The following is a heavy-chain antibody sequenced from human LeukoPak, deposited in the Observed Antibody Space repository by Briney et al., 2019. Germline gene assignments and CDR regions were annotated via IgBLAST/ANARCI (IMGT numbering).Heavy chain of an antibody. CDR1: GYTFTSYY. Sequence: ASVKVSCKASGYTFTSYYMHWVRQAPGQGLEWMGIINPSGGSTSYAQKFQGRVTMTRDTSTSTVYMELSSLRSEDTAVYYCAADLSNPRMGASYLDSWGQGTLVTVSS. J-gene: IGHJ4*02. V-gene: IGHV1-46*01. CDR2: INPSGGST. D-gene: IGHD3-16*01. CDR3: AADLSNPRMGASYLDS.